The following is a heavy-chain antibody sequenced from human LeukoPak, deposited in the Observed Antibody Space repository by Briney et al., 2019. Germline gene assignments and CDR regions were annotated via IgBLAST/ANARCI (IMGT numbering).Heavy chain of an antibody. CDR1: GFTFGSYS. J-gene: IGHJ4*02. V-gene: IGHV3-21*01. D-gene: IGHD3-16*02. CDR3: ARDSVITFGGVIVPFDY. Sequence: GGSLRLSCAASGFTFGSYSMNWVRQAPGKGLEWVSSISSSSSYIYYADSVKGRFTISRDNAKNSLYLQMNSLRAEDTAVYYCARDSVITFGGVIVPFDYWGQGTLVTVSS. CDR2: ISSSSSYI.